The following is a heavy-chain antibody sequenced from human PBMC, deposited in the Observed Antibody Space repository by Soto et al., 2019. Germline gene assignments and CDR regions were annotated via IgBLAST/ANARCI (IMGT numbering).Heavy chain of an antibody. D-gene: IGHD4-17*01. CDR3: ASLLYGGPS. CDR1: SGSFSGYY. V-gene: IGHV4-34*01. CDR2: INHSGST. J-gene: IGHJ5*02. Sequence: SETLSLTCAVYSGSFSGYYWSWIRQPPGKGLEWIGEINHSGSTNYNPSLKSRVTISVDTSKNQFSLKLSSVTAADTAVYYCASLLYGGPSWGQGTLVPVSS.